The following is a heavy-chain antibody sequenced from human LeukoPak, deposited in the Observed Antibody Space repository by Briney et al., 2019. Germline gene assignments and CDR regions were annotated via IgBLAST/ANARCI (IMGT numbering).Heavy chain of an antibody. D-gene: IGHD2-8*01. CDR2: INPSGGST. J-gene: IGHJ4*02. V-gene: IGHV1-46*01. CDR1: GYTFTSYY. Sequence: ASAKVSCEASGYTFTSYYMHWVRQAPGQGLEWMGIINPSGGSTSYAQKFQGRVTLTRDTSTSTVYMELSSLRSEDTAVYYCARDLGYCTNGVCHTRFDYWGQGTLVAVSS. CDR3: ARDLGYCTNGVCHTRFDY.